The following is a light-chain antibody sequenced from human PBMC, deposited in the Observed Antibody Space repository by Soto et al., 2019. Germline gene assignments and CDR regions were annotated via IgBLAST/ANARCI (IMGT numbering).Light chain of an antibody. CDR2: DAS. V-gene: IGKV1-33*01. CDR3: QKYDNLPIN. CDR1: QDISNY. J-gene: IGKJ5*01. Sequence: DIQITHSPSSLSASVGGRGTITFQASQDISNYLNWYQQKPGKAPKLLIYDASNLETGVPSRFSGSGSGTDFTFTISSLQPEDIATYYCQKYDNLPINCGQGTRREIK.